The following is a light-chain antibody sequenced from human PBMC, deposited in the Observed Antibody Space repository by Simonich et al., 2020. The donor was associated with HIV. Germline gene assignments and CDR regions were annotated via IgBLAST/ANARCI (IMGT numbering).Light chain of an antibody. V-gene: IGKV1-17*03. CDR1: QFISNF. Sequence: IQMTHSQSHMSESVEERFTLTFRASQFISNFLAWFQQKPGKVPKRLIYVESSLQSGVPSRFSGSGSGTEFTLTISSLQPEDFATYYLLQHNSYPRTFGQGTKVEIK. CDR2: VES. J-gene: IGKJ1*01. CDR3: LQHNSYPRT.